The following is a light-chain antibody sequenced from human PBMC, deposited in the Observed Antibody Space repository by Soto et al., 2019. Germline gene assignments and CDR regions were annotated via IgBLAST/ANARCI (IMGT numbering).Light chain of an antibody. J-gene: IGKJ1*01. CDR1: QGISNF. CDR3: QKYDSAPRT. Sequence: DIQMTQSPSSLSASVGDRVTITCRASQGISNFLAWFQQKPGKVPRLLIHAASTLRSGVPSRFSGSGSGTEFTLSISSLQPEDVATYYCQKYDSAPRTFGQGTKVEIK. V-gene: IGKV1-27*01. CDR2: AAS.